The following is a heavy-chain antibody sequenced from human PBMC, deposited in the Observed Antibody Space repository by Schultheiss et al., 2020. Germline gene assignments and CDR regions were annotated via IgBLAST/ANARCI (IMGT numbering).Heavy chain of an antibody. CDR2: INPNSGGT. Sequence: ASVKVSCKASGYTFTGYYMHWVRQAPGQGLEWMGWINPNSGGTNYAQKFQGRVTMTRNTSISTAYMELSSLRSEDTAVYYCASEVSTVTTVPYYYGMDVWGQGTTVTVSS. CDR1: GYTFTGYY. J-gene: IGHJ6*02. V-gene: IGHV1-2*02. CDR3: ASEVSTVTTVPYYYGMDV. D-gene: IGHD4-17*01.